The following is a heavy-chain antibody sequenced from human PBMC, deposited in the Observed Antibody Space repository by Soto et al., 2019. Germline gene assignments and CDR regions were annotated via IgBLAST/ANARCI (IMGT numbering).Heavy chain of an antibody. CDR2: MKTDSGDT. V-gene: IGHV1-2*02. CDR1: RYTFTSYD. Sequence: ASVKVSCKASRYTFTSYDIYWVRQAPGQGLEWMGWMKTDSGDTDYAQNFQGRVTMTRDTSINTAYMELNNLVSDDTAVYFCARRSSTYLNEIIYDPWGQGTLVTV. D-gene: IGHD2-2*01. CDR3: ARRSSTYLNEIIYDP. J-gene: IGHJ5*02.